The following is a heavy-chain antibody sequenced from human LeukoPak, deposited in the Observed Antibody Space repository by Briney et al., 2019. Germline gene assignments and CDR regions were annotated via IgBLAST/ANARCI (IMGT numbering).Heavy chain of an antibody. Sequence: PGGSLTLSCAASGFTFSRYGMHWVRQAPGKGLEWVAVILFDGSNKYYADSVKGRFTISRDNSKNTLYLQMNSLRAEDTAVYYCAKVGDGDYYLDYRGQRTLVTVSS. V-gene: IGHV3-33*06. J-gene: IGHJ4*02. D-gene: IGHD3-10*01. CDR2: ILFDGSNK. CDR1: GFTFSRYG. CDR3: AKVGDGDYYLDY.